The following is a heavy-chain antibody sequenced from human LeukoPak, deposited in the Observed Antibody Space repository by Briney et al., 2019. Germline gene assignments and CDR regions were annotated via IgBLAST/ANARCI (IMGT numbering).Heavy chain of an antibody. V-gene: IGHV4-59*01. J-gene: IGHJ4*02. CDR1: GGSISSYY. CDR3: ARGRTGLLAFDY. D-gene: IGHD1-1*01. Sequence: SETLSLTCTVSGGSISSYYWSWIRQPPGKGLEWIGYIYYSGSTNYNPSLKSRVTISVDTSKNQFSLKLSSVTAADTAVYYCARGRTGLLAFDYWGQGTLVTVSS. CDR2: IYYSGST.